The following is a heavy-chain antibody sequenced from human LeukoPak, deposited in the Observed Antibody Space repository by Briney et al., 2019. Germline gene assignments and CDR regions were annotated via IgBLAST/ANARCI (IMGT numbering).Heavy chain of an antibody. CDR1: GYTFSSNA. J-gene: IGHJ4*02. CDR3: ARSDSYGWSGYYFDY. CDR2: INTITGNP. D-gene: IGHD2-8*02. V-gene: IGHV7-4-1*02. Sequence: GASVKVSCKASGYTFSSNAMTWVRQAPGQGLEWMGWINTITGNPTYAQGFTGRFVFSLDTSVATAYLQISSLKAEDTAVYFCARSDSYGWSGYYFDYWGPGTLVTVSS.